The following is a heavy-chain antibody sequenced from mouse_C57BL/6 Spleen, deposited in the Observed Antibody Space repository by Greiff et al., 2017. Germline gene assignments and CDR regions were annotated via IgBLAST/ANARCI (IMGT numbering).Heavy chain of an antibody. D-gene: IGHD3-2*02. CDR2: IWGVGST. CDR3: ASGNSSGYRFAY. CDR1: GFSLTSYG. V-gene: IGHV2-6*01. J-gene: IGHJ3*01. Sequence: QVQLQQSGPGLVAPSQSLSITCTVSGFSLTSYGVDWVRQSPGKGLEWLGVIWGVGSTNYNSALKSRLSISKDNSKSQVFLKMNSLQTDDTAMYYCASGNSSGYRFAYWGQGTLVTVSA.